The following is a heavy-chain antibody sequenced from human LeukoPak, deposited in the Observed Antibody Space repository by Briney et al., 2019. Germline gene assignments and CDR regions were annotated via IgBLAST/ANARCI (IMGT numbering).Heavy chain of an antibody. V-gene: IGHV3-48*01. CDR1: GFTFSSYS. CDR3: AKGTVVVPAAILYFDY. CDR2: ISSSSSTI. J-gene: IGHJ4*02. Sequence: GGSLRLSCAASGFTFSSYSMNWVRQAPGKGLEWVSYISSSSSTICYADSVKGRFTISRDNSKNTLYLQMNSLRAEDTAVYYCAKGTVVVPAAILYFDYWGQGTLVTVSS. D-gene: IGHD2-2*01.